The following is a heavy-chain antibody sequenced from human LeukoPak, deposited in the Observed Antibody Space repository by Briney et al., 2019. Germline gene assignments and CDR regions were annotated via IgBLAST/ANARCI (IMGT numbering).Heavy chain of an antibody. D-gene: IGHD2-15*01. Sequence: GGSLRLSCAASGFTFSSYAMSWVRQAPGKGLEWVSAISGSGGSTYYADSVKGRFTISRDNSKNTLYVQMNSLRAEDTAVYYCAKLRSGDPVAATNYWGQGTLVTVSS. CDR1: GFTFSSYA. V-gene: IGHV3-23*01. J-gene: IGHJ4*02. CDR3: AKLRSGDPVAATNY. CDR2: ISGSGGST.